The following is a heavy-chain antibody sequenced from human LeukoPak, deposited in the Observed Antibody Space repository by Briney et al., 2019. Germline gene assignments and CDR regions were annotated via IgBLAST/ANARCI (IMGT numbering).Heavy chain of an antibody. V-gene: IGHV4-30-2*01. Sequence: SETLSLTCAVSGGSISSGGYSWSWIRQPPGKGLEWIGYIYHSGSTYYNPSLKSRVTISVDRSKNQFSLKLSSVTAADTAVYYCARATEKIYDYRGQGTLVTVSS. CDR2: IYHSGST. CDR1: GGSISSGGYS. J-gene: IGHJ4*02. CDR3: ARATEKIYDY. D-gene: IGHD4-11*01.